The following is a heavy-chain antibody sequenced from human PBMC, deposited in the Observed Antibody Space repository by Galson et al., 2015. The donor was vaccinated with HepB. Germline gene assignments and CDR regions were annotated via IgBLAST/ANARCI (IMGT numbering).Heavy chain of an antibody. CDR2: IYPGDSDT. CDR3: ARLEGTMGPYYYYGMDV. J-gene: IGHJ6*02. V-gene: IGHV5-51*01. CDR1: GYSFTSYW. D-gene: IGHD4/OR15-4a*01. Sequence: QSGAEVKKPGESLKISCKGSGYSFTSYWIGWVRQMPGKGLEWMGIIYPGDSDTRYSPSFQGQVTISADKSISTAYLQWSSLKASDTAMYYCARLEGTMGPYYYYGMDVWGQGTTVTVSS.